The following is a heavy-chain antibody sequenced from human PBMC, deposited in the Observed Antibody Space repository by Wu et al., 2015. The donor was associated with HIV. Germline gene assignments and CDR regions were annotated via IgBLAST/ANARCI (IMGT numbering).Heavy chain of an antibody. D-gene: IGHD3-10*01. Sequence: QVQLVQSGAEVKKPGSSVKVSCKASGGTFSNYAINWVRQAPGQGLEWMGDIIPTYGTTNYAQNFQGRVTISADESTTTAYMEVRRLRSDDTAVYYCAREIQLLYQWGQGTLVTVSS. J-gene: IGHJ4*02. CDR3: AREIQLLYQ. CDR2: IIPTYGTT. CDR1: GGTFSNYA. V-gene: IGHV1-69*12.